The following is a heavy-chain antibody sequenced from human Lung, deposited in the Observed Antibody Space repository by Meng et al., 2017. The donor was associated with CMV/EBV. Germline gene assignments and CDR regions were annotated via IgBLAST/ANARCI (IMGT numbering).Heavy chain of an antibody. Sequence: GGSLRLSCKVSGYSFSSFWIGWVRQMPGKCLEWMGIIFPGDSTIKMSPSFEGQVIISADKYITTAYLQWSSLKASHTATYYCARHSHEHQLLVSYVRSDFWGQGTLVTVSS. V-gene: IGHV5-51*01. CDR1: GYSFSSFW. CDR2: IFPGDSTI. J-gene: IGHJ4*02. CDR3: ARHSHEHQLLVSYVRSDF. D-gene: IGHD5/OR15-5a*01.